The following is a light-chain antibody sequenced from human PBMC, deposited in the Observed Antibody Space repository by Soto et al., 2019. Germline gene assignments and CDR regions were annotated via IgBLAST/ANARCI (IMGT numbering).Light chain of an antibody. CDR1: SSDVGGYNY. CDR3: SSYTSGSTLV. J-gene: IGLJ2*01. Sequence: QSVLTQPASVSGSPGQSITISCTGTSSDVGGYNYVSWYQQHPGKAPKLMIYEVSNRPSGISNRFSGSKSGNTASLTISGIQAEVEADYYCSSYTSGSTLVFGGGTKLTV. V-gene: IGLV2-14*01. CDR2: EVS.